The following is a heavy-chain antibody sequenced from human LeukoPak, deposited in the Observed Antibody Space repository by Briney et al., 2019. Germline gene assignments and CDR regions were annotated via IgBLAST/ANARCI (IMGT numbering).Heavy chain of an antibody. D-gene: IGHD6-19*01. Sequence: SETLSLACTVSGGSISSYYWSWIRQPPGKGLEWIGEINHSGSTNYNPSLKSRVTISVDTSKNQFSLKLSSVTAADTAVYYCASGPGRPYSSGWYGHAFDIWGQGTMVTVSS. CDR1: GGSISSYY. J-gene: IGHJ3*02. CDR2: INHSGST. CDR3: ASGPGRPYSSGWYGHAFDI. V-gene: IGHV4-34*01.